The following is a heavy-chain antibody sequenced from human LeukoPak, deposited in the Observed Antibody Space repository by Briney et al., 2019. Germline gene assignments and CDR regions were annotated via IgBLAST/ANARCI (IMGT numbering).Heavy chain of an antibody. D-gene: IGHD5-12*01. CDR1: GFTFTSYG. J-gene: IGHJ5*02. V-gene: IGHV1-18*01. CDR3: ARPAYRSYSGYGSQPNWFDP. Sequence: GASVKVSCKASGFTFTSYGISWVRQAPGHGLEWMGWISTYNGKTNYAQKVQGRVTMTTDTSTSTAYMELRSLRSDDTAVYYCARPAYRSYSGYGSQPNWFDPWGQGTLVTVSS. CDR2: ISTYNGKT.